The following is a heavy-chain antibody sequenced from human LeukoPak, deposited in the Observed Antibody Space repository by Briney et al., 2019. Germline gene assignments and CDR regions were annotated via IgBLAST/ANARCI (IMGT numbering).Heavy chain of an antibody. V-gene: IGHV4-59*12. D-gene: IGHD6-13*01. CDR1: GGSISSYY. J-gene: IGHJ4*02. CDR3: ARTLRRRSSSVDY. Sequence: ASETLSLTCTVSGGSISSYYWSWIRQPPGKGLEWIGEINHSETTNYNPSLKSRVTISVDTSKNQFSLKLSSVTAADTAVYYCARTLRRRSSSVDYWGQGTLVTVSS. CDR2: INHSETT.